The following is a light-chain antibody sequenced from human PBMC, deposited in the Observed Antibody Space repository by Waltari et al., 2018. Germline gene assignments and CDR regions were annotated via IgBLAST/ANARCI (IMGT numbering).Light chain of an antibody. CDR3: QHYNNYS. CDR1: QSISSW. V-gene: IGKV1-5*01. CDR2: DAS. Sequence: DIQMTQSPSTLSASVGDRVTITCRASQSISSWLAWYQQKPGKAPKVLIYDASTLESGVSSRFSGSGSGTEFTLTINGLQPDDFATYYCQHYNNYSFGQGTRVEIK. J-gene: IGKJ1*01.